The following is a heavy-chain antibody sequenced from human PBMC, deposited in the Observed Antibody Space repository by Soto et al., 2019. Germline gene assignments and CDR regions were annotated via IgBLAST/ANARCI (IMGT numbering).Heavy chain of an antibody. V-gene: IGHV3-23*01. CDR1: GFTFANYA. J-gene: IGHJ5*02. D-gene: IGHD3-16*01. CDR3: AKDGGADPTGFFGP. Sequence: GGSLRLSCTASGFTFANYAMAWVRQAPGKGLEWVSIIGDSGGYIYYADSVRGRFAISRDNSKNTPYLQMNSLTAEDTAMYYCAKDGGADPTGFFGPWGQGTLVTVSS. CDR2: IGDSGGYI.